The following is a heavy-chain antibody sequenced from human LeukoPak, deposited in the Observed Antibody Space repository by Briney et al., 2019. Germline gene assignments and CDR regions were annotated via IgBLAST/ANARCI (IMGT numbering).Heavy chain of an antibody. CDR1: GYSISSGYY. CDR2: IYYSGST. Sequence: PSETLSLTCTVSGYSISSGYYWGWIRQPPGKGLEWIGSIYYSGSTYYNPSLKSRVTISVDTSKNQFSLKLSSVTAADTAVYYCARESLSITIFGVVIAEFDYWGQGTLVTVSS. D-gene: IGHD3-3*01. CDR3: ARESLSITIFGVVIAEFDY. J-gene: IGHJ4*02. V-gene: IGHV4-38-2*02.